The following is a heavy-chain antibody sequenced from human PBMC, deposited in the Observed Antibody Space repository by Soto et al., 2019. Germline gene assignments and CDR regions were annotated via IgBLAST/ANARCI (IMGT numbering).Heavy chain of an antibody. V-gene: IGHV3-30*18. CDR2: ISYDGSNK. CDR1: GFTFSSYG. D-gene: IGHD3-10*01. CDR3: AKDSELWFGELLD. Sequence: QVQLVESGGGVVQPGRSPRLSCAASGFTFSSYGMHWVRQAPGKGLEWVAVISYDGSNKYYADSVKGRFTISRDNSKNTLYLQMNSLRAEDTAVYYCAKDSELWFGELLDWGQGTLVTVSS. J-gene: IGHJ4*02.